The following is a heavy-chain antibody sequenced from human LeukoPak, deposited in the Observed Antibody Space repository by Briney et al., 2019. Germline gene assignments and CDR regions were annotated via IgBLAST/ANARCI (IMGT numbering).Heavy chain of an antibody. Sequence: GGSLRLSCAASGFIFSGFWMTWVRQAPGKGLEWVANIKQDGTEKYYVDSVKGRFTISRDNAKNSLYLQMNSLRVEDTAVYYCVRGKGDDSWGQGTLVTVSS. CDR3: VRGKGDDS. D-gene: IGHD3-16*01. J-gene: IGHJ5*01. CDR1: GFIFSGFW. CDR2: IKQDGTEK. V-gene: IGHV3-7*03.